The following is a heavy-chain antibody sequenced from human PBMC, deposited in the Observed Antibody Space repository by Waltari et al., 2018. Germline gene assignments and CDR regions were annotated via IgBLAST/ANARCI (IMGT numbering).Heavy chain of an antibody. J-gene: IGHJ4*02. CDR3: ATTPDYGDFYFDY. CDR2: IIPILGIA. D-gene: IGHD4-17*01. CDR1: GGTFSSYA. V-gene: IGHV1-69*04. Sequence: QVQLVQSGAEVKKPGSSVKVSCKASGGTFSSYAISWVRQAPGQGLEWMGRIIPILGIANYAQKFQGRVTITADKSTSTAYMELSSLRSEDTAVYYCATTPDYGDFYFDYWGQGTLVTVSS.